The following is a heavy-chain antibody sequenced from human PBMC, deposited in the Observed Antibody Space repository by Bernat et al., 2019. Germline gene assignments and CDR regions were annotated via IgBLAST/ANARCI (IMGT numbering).Heavy chain of an antibody. V-gene: IGHV4-34*01. J-gene: IGHJ4*02. Sequence: QVQLQQWGAGLLKPSETLSLTCAVYGGSFSGYYWSWIRQPPGKGMEWIGEINHSGSTNSNPSLKSRVTISVDTSKNQFSLKLSSVTAADTAVYYCAGSFIAAAYYFDYWGQGTLVTVSS. CDR2: INHSGST. CDR3: AGSFIAAAYYFDY. CDR1: GGSFSGYY. D-gene: IGHD6-13*01.